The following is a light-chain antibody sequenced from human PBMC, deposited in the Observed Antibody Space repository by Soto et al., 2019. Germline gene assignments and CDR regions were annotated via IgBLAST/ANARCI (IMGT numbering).Light chain of an antibody. V-gene: IGKV1D-12*01. CDR1: QGISSW. J-gene: IGKJ5*01. CDR2: AAS. Sequence: DIQMTQSPSSVSASVGHIVTISCRASQGISSWLAWYQRKPGRAPKLLIYAASRLQAGVPLRFSGSGSGTDFTLTISDLQPEDFATYYCQQLNSFPLTLGQGTRLEIK. CDR3: QQLNSFPLT.